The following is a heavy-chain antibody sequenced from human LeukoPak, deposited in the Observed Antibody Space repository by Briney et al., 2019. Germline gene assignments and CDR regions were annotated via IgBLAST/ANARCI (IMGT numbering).Heavy chain of an antibody. J-gene: IGHJ4*02. D-gene: IGHD3-3*01. V-gene: IGHV1-2*02. CDR2: INPNSGGT. CDR3: ARDGQAPLRFLEWLFYDY. CDR1: GYTFTGYY. Sequence: ASVKVSCKASGYTFTGYYMHWVRQAPGQGLEWMGWINPNSGGTNYAQKFQGRVTMTRDTSISTAYMELSRLRSDDTAVYYCARDGQAPLRFLEWLFYDYWGQGTLVTVSS.